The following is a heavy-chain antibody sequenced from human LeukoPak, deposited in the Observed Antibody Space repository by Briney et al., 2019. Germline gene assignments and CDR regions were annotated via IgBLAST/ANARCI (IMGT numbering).Heavy chain of an antibody. V-gene: IGHV3-48*03. D-gene: IGHD3-10*01. CDR2: ISSSGSTI. J-gene: IGHJ4*02. Sequence: GGSLRLSCAASGFTFSIYAMSWVRQAPGKGLEWVSYISSSGSTIYYADSVKGRFTISRDNAKNSLYLQMNSLRAEDTAVYYCARDGDYYGSGSYYNEVYYFDYWGQGTLVTVSS. CDR3: ARDGDYYGSGSYYNEVYYFDY. CDR1: GFTFSIYA.